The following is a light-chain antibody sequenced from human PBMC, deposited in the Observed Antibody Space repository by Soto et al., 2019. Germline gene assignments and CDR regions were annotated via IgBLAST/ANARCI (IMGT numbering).Light chain of an antibody. Sequence: QSALTQPRSVSGSPGXXXXXXXTGTSSDVGRYNFVSWYQQHPGKAPKVLIHDVSERPSGAPDRFSGSKSDNTASLTISGLQAEDEADYYCCSYAGSYTFVFGTGTKLTVL. V-gene: IGLV2-11*01. CDR3: CSYAGSYTFV. CDR1: SSDVGRYNF. CDR2: DVS. J-gene: IGLJ1*01.